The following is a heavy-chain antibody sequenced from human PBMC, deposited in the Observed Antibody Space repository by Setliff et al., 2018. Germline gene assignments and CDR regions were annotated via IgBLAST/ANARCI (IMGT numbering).Heavy chain of an antibody. J-gene: IGHJ4*02. V-gene: IGHV1-46*01. CDR2: INPSGGST. CDR3: AREGAAGTIDY. Sequence: ASVKVSCKASGYTFTSYYMHWVRQAPGQGLEWMGIINPSGGSTSYAQKFQGRVAMTRDTSTSTVYMELSSLRSEDTAVYYCAREGAAGTIDYWGQGTPGTSPQ. D-gene: IGHD6-13*01. CDR1: GYTFTSYY.